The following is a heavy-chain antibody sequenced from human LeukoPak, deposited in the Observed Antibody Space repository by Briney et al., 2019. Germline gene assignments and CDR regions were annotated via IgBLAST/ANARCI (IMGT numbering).Heavy chain of an antibody. J-gene: IGHJ4*02. CDR2: IYSGGST. CDR1: GFTVSSNY. D-gene: IGHD3-22*01. V-gene: IGHV3-66*02. Sequence: GGSLRLPCAASGFTVSSNYMSWVRKAPGKGLEWVSVIYSGGSTYYADSVKGRFTISRDNSKNTLYLQMNSLRAEDTAVYYCARSPSYFYDSSGYYGPDYWGQRTLVTVSS. CDR3: ARSPSYFYDSSGYYGPDY.